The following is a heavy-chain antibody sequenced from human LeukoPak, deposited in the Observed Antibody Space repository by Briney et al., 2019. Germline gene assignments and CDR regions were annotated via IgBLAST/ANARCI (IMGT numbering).Heavy chain of an antibody. CDR2: ISATSNTI. V-gene: IGHV3-48*04. Sequence: GGSLRLSCAASGFTLSSHSLNWLRQAPGKGLEWVSYISATSNTIYYADSVKGRFTISRDNAKNSLYLQMNSLRAEDTAVYYCARDITYRTDYWGQGTLVTVSS. CDR1: GFTLSSHS. J-gene: IGHJ4*02. CDR3: ARDITYRTDY.